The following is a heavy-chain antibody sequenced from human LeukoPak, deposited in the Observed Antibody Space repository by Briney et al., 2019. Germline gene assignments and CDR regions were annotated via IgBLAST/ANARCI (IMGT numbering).Heavy chain of an antibody. CDR3: ARRAYYDSSGYNPTAGYFDL. D-gene: IGHD3-22*01. CDR1: GASIFSYY. V-gene: IGHV4-4*08. Sequence: SETLSLTCTVSGASIFSYYWNWIRQSPGKGLEWIGFIYSNGITSYNPSLRSRGSISIATSRNQFSLRLTSVTAAGTAIYYCARRAYYDSSGYNPTAGYFDLWGRGTLVTVSS. J-gene: IGHJ2*01. CDR2: IYSNGIT.